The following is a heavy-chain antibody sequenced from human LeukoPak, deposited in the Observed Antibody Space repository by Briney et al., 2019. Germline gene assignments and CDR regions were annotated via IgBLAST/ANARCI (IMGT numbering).Heavy chain of an antibody. CDR1: GFTFTSYG. CDR2: IIPIFGTA. CDR3: ASVDRYSSWNNYFDC. V-gene: IGHV1-69*13. Sequence: GASVKVSCRSSGFTFTSYGVNWVRQAPGQGLEWMGGIIPIFGTATYAQKFQGRVTITADESTSTAYMELSSLRSEDTAVYYCASVDRYSSWNNYFDCWGQGTLVTVSS. D-gene: IGHD6-19*01. J-gene: IGHJ4*02.